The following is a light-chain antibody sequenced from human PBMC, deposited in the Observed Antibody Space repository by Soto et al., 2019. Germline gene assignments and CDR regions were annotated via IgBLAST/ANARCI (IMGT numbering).Light chain of an antibody. Sequence: DIQMTQSPSTLSASVGDRVTITCRASQTISSWLAWYQQKPGKAPNLLIYTTSNLESGVPSRFSGSGSGTDFTLTINSLQPEDFATYFCQQRYSRPRTFGQGTKVDIK. J-gene: IGKJ1*01. CDR1: QTISSW. CDR2: TTS. CDR3: QQRYSRPRT. V-gene: IGKV1-39*01.